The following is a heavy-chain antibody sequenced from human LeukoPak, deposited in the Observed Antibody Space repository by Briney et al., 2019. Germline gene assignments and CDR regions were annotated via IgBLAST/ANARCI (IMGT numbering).Heavy chain of an antibody. J-gene: IGHJ5*02. D-gene: IGHD2-8*01. CDR3: ARDRLLGCTNGVCPAGNWFDP. Sequence: SETLSLTCTVSGGSISSYYWSWIRQPPGKGLEWIGYIYYSGSTNYNPSLKSRVTISVDTSKNQFSLKLSSVTAADTAVYYCARDRLLGCTNGVCPAGNWFDPWGQGTLVTVSS. CDR2: IYYSGST. V-gene: IGHV4-59*01. CDR1: GGSISSYY.